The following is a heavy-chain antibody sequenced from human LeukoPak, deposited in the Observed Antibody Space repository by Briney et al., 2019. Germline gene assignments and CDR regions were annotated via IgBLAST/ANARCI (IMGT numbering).Heavy chain of an antibody. CDR3: ARACSIVTTITAFDY. D-gene: IGHD5-12*01. J-gene: IGHJ4*02. CDR1: GDSVSSNSAA. V-gene: IGHV6-1*01. Sequence: SQTLSLTCAISGDSVSSNSAAWNWIRQSPSRGLEWLGRTYYRSKWYSDYAVSVKSRITLDPDTSKNQFSLQLTSVTPEDTAVYYCARACSIVTTITAFDYWGQGSLVTVSS. CDR2: TYYRSKWYS.